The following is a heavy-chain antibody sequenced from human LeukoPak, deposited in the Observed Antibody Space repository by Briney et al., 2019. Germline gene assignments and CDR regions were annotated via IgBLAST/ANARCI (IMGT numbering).Heavy chain of an antibody. Sequence: GGSLRLSCAASGFTVSSNYMSWVRQAPGKGLEWVSIIYSGGRTYYADSVKGRFTISRDNSKNTLYLQMNSLRAEDTAVYYCARGEAGSPGDYGMDVWGQGTTVTVSS. V-gene: IGHV3-66*01. D-gene: IGHD1-14*01. CDR2: IYSGGRT. CDR3: ARGEAGSPGDYGMDV. CDR1: GFTVSSNY. J-gene: IGHJ6*02.